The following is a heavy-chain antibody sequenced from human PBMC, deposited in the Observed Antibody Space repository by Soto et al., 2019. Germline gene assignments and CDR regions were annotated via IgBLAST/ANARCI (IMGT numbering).Heavy chain of an antibody. Sequence: QLQLQESGPGLVKPSETLSLTCTVSGRSISSSRYYWGWIRQPPGKGLEWIGRNYYSGSTYYNPSLKRRVTISVDTSKNQFSLKLSSVTAADTAVYYCTNSNWFDPWGQGTLVTVSS. CDR1: GRSISSSRYY. V-gene: IGHV4-39*01. CDR2: NYYSGST. D-gene: IGHD3-10*01. J-gene: IGHJ5*02. CDR3: TNSNWFDP.